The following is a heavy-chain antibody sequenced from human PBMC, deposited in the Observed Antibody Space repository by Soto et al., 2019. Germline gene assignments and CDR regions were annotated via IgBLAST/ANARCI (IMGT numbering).Heavy chain of an antibody. Sequence: HPGGSLRLSCAASGFTFSSYAMSWVRQAPGKGLEWVSAISGSGGSTYYADSVKGRFTISRDNSKNTLYLQMNSLRAEDTAVYYCAKRVGGNTIFGVVTTYYYYYYMDVWGKGTTVTVSS. CDR1: GFTFSSYA. CDR3: AKRVGGNTIFGVVTTYYYYYYMDV. V-gene: IGHV3-23*01. J-gene: IGHJ6*03. CDR2: ISGSGGST. D-gene: IGHD3-3*01.